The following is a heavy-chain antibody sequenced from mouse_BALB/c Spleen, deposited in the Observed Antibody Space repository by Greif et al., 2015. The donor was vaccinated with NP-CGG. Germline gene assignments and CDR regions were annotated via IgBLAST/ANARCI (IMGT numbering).Heavy chain of an antibody. Sequence: QVQLQQSGAELVKPGASVKLSCKASGYTFTSYYMYWVKQRPGQGLEWIGEINPSNGGTNFNEKFKSKATLTVDKSPSTAFMQLSSLTSEDSAVYYCTRPGYYDYDFDYWGQGTTLTVSS. CDR2: INPSNGGT. CDR1: GYTFTSYY. CDR3: TRPGYYDYDFDY. J-gene: IGHJ2*01. V-gene: IGHV1S81*02. D-gene: IGHD2-4*01.